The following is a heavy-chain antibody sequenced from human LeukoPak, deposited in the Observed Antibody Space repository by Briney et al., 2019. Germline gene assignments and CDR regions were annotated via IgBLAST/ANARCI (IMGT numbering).Heavy chain of an antibody. CDR3: ARAPVAVAGTDWYFDL. Sequence: GGSLRHSCAASGFTFSSYWMHWVRQAPGKGLVWVSRINSDGGSTSYADSVKGRFTISRDNAKNTLYLQMNSLRAVDTAVYYCARAPVAVAGTDWYFDLWGRGTLVTVSS. J-gene: IGHJ2*01. CDR1: GFTFSSYW. V-gene: IGHV3-74*01. D-gene: IGHD6-19*01. CDR2: INSDGGST.